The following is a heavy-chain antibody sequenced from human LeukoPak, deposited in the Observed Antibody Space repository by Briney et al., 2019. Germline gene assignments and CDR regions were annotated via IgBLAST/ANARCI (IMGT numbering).Heavy chain of an antibody. D-gene: IGHD1-20*01. CDR3: ARALRARITGTTASVYGMDV. V-gene: IGHV4-59*01. CDR1: GGSISSYY. J-gene: IGHJ6*02. CDR2: IYYSGST. Sequence: SETLSLTCTVSGGSISSYYWSWIRQPPGKGLEWIGYIYYSGSTNYNPSLTSRVTISVDTCKNQFSLKLSSVTAADTAVYYCARALRARITGTTASVYGMDVWGQGTTVTAS.